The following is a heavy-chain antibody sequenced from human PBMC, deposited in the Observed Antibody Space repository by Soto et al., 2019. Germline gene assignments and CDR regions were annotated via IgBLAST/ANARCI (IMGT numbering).Heavy chain of an antibody. Sequence: PGGSLRLSCAASGFTFSSYGMHWVRQAPGKGLEWVAVIAYDGSNKFYADSVKGRFTISRDNSKNTLYLQMDSLKTEDTAVYYCARSVHNWFDPWGQGTLVTVSS. V-gene: IGHV3-30*03. D-gene: IGHD3-3*01. CDR1: GFTFSSYG. J-gene: IGHJ5*02. CDR2: IAYDGSNK. CDR3: ARSVHNWFDP.